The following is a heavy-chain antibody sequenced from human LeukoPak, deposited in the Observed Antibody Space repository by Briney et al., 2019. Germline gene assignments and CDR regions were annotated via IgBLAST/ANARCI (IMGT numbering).Heavy chain of an antibody. V-gene: IGHV3-7*01. CDR1: GFTFTNYW. CDR3: ARGSAVTANNFDF. J-gene: IGHJ4*02. D-gene: IGHD4-11*01. Sequence: PGGSLRLSCAASGFTFTNYWMSWVRQAPGKGLEWVANIKQDGSEIDSVDSLKGRFTISRDNAKKSLYLQINSLRAEDTAVYYCARGSAVTANNFDFWGQGTLVTVSS. CDR2: IKQDGSEI.